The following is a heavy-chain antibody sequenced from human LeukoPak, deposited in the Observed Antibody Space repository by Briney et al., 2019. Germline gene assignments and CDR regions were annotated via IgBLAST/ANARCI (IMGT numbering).Heavy chain of an antibody. J-gene: IGHJ4*02. V-gene: IGHV3-30-3*01. D-gene: IGHD3-16*01. CDR1: GFTFSGYP. Sequence: GGSLRLSCAASGFTFSGYPIHWVRQAPGKGLEWVAVISYDGSNKYYADSVKGRFTISRDNSKNTLYLQMNSLRAEDTAVYYCARALYDLYFDYWGQGTLVTVSS. CDR2: ISYDGSNK. CDR3: ARALYDLYFDY.